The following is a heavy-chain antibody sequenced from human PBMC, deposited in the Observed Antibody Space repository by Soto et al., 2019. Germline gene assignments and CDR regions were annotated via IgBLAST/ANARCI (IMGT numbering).Heavy chain of an antibody. CDR2: ISAYNGNT. CDR3: ARVDVVVVATNYYNWFDP. J-gene: IGHJ5*02. V-gene: IGHV1-18*01. Sequence: ASVKVSCKASGYTFTSYGISWVRQAPGQGLEWMGWISAYNGNTNYAQKLQGRVTMTTDTSTSTAYMELRSLRSDDTAVYYCARVDVVVVATNYYNWFDPWGQGTLVTVSS. CDR1: GYTFTSYG. D-gene: IGHD2-15*01.